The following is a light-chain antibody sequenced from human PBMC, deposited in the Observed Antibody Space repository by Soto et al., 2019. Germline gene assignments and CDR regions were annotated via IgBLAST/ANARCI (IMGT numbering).Light chain of an antibody. V-gene: IGLV2-14*01. CDR3: SSYTSSSTLV. J-gene: IGLJ2*01. Sequence: QSALTQPASVSGSPGQAITISCTGTSSDVGDYNYVSWYQQHPGKAPKLMIYDVSNRPSGVSNGFSGSKSGNTASLTVSGLQAEDEADYYCSSYTSSSTLVFGGGTKLTVL. CDR1: SSDVGDYNY. CDR2: DVS.